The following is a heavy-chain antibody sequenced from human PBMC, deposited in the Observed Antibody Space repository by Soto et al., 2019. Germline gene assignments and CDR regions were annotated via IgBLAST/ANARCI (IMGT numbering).Heavy chain of an antibody. J-gene: IGHJ5*02. D-gene: IGHD2-2*01. V-gene: IGHV4-31*03. Sequence: SETLSLTCTVSGGSISSGGYYWSWIRQHPGKGLEWIGYIYYSGSTYYNPSLKSRVTISVDTSKNQFSLKLSSVTAADTAVYYCARARGQLPPNRFDPWGQGTLVTVSS. CDR3: ARARGQLPPNRFDP. CDR2: IYYSGST. CDR1: GGSISSGGYY.